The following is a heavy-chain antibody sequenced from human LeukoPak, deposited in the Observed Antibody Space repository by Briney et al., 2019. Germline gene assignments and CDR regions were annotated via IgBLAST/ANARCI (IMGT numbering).Heavy chain of an antibody. CDR1: GYTFTSYY. D-gene: IGHD4-23*01. V-gene: IGHV1-46*01. CDR3: ARSQINTVVTPKGGFDY. J-gene: IGHJ4*02. CDR2: INPSGGSA. Sequence: ASVKVSCKASGYTFTSYYIYWVRQAPGQGLEWMGIINPSGGSATYAQKLQGRVTMTRDMSTSTVYMELSSLRSEDTAVYYCARSQINTVVTPKGGFDYWGQGTLVTVSS.